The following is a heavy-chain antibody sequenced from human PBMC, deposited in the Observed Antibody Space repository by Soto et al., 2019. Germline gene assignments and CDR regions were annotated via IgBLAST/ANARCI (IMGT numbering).Heavy chain of an antibody. CDR1: GGTFNSYT. Sequence: QVQLVQSGAELKKPGSSVKVSCKPSGGTFNSYTFGWVRQAPGRGLEWVGRIIPILGLTNNAQKFQGRLTVTADKSTATAYMELSSLRSEDTAIYYCAGQSPGAGDRAFDLWGQGTMVTVSS. CDR2: IIPILGLT. CDR3: AGQSPGAGDRAFDL. D-gene: IGHD3-16*01. J-gene: IGHJ3*01. V-gene: IGHV1-69*02.